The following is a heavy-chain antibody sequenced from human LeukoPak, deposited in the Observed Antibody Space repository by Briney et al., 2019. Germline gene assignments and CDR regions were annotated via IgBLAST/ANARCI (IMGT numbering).Heavy chain of an antibody. CDR1: GDSISSNTRY. CDR2: FYVSVST. J-gene: IGHJ1*01. CDR3: ARDLGYSSSWYDFQH. D-gene: IGHD6-13*01. Sequence: SETLSLTCSVSGDSISSNTRYWSWLRQSAGKGLEWIGRFYVSVSTEYNPSLRSRATISVDSSKNQFSLKLSSVTAADTAVYYCARDLGYSSSWYDFQHWGQGTLVTVSS. V-gene: IGHV4-61*10.